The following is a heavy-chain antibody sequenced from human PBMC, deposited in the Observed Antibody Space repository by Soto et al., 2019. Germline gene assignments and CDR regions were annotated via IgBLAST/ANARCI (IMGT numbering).Heavy chain of an antibody. CDR3: AKGGQLLSEGGGY. CDR1: GFTFDDYA. D-gene: IGHD2-2*01. J-gene: IGHJ4*02. Sequence: EVQLVESGGGLVQPGRSLRLSCAASGFTFDDYAMHWVRQAPGKGLEWVSGISWNSGSIGYAESVKGRFTISRDNAKNSLYLQMNSLSAEDTALYYCAKGGQLLSEGGGYWGQGTLVTVSS. CDR2: ISWNSGSI. V-gene: IGHV3-9*01.